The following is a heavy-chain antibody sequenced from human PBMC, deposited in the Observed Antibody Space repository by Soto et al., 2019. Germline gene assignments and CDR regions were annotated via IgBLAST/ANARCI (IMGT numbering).Heavy chain of an antibody. V-gene: IGHV4-61*01. D-gene: IGHD2-21*02. J-gene: IGHJ4*02. Sequence: SETLSLTCTVSGGSVSSGSYYWSWIRQPPGKGLEWIGYIYYSGSTNYNPSLKSRVTISVDTSKNQFSLKLSSVTAADTAVYYCARFIVVMTAFDYWGQGTLVTVSS. CDR1: GGSVSSGSYY. CDR2: IYYSGST. CDR3: ARFIVVMTAFDY.